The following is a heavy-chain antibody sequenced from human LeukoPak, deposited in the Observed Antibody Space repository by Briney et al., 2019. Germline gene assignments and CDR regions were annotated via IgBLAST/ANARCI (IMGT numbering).Heavy chain of an antibody. CDR2: INPNSGGT. D-gene: IGHD3-22*01. J-gene: IGHJ4*02. CDR3: ARDHYDSSGYYLYYFDY. V-gene: IGHV1-2*02. Sequence: ASVKVSCKASGYTFTSYYMHWVRQAPGQGLEWMGWINPNSGGTNYAQKFQGRVTMTRDTSISTAYMELSRLRSDDTAVYYCARDHYDSSGYYLYYFDYWGQGTLVTVSS. CDR1: GYTFTSYY.